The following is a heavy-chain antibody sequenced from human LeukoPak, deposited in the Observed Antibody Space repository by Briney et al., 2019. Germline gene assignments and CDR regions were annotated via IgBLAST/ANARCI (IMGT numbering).Heavy chain of an antibody. CDR1: GLTFSDYY. CDR2: ISSGTSYT. V-gene: IGHV3-11*06. Sequence: GGSLRLSCAASGLTFSDYYMSWIRKAPGKGLEWVSYISSGTSYTNYADSVKGRFTISRDNAKNSLYLQMNNLRAEDTALYYCARLVAVAATPGYFDYWGQGTLVTVSS. D-gene: IGHD2-15*01. CDR3: ARLVAVAATPGYFDY. J-gene: IGHJ4*02.